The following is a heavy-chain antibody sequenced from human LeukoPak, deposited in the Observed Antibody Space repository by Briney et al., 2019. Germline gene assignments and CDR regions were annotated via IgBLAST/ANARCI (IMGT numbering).Heavy chain of an antibody. CDR3: ARDVHGDYGSGWFDP. J-gene: IGHJ5*02. D-gene: IGHD4-17*01. Sequence: SVKVSCKTSGGTVNNSAISWVRQTPEQGLEWLGGIMPLFGTAGYAQKFQGRATITKDESTRTVYLELTSLTSDDTAVYYCARDVHGDYGSGWFDPWGQGTLVSVSS. CDR1: GGTVNNSA. CDR2: IMPLFGTA. V-gene: IGHV1-69*05.